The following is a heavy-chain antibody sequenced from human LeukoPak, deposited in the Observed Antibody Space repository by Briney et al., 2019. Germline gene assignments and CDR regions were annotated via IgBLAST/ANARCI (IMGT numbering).Heavy chain of an antibody. V-gene: IGHV4-59*08. J-gene: IGHJ6*02. CDR3: AGDYGGFEGVMDV. CDR1: GVSMSACY. D-gene: IGHD4-23*01. CDR2: IHHSGST. Sequence: SETLSLTCTVSGVSMSACYWMWIRQPPGKGLEWIGYIHHSGSTNYNPSLRSRVTISVDTSKKQFSLKLSAVTAADTAVYYCAGDYGGFEGVMDVWGQGITVTVSS.